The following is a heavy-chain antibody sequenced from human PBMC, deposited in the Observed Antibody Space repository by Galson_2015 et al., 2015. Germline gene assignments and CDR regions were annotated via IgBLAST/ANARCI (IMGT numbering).Heavy chain of an antibody. CDR3: AKESAARGASDF. D-gene: IGHD6-6*01. CDR2: ISGSGGNT. Sequence: LRLSCAASGFTFSSYAMSWVRQAPGRGLEWVAIISGSGGNTYYADSVKGRFTISRDNSKNTLYLQMNSLRAEDTAVYYCAKESAARGASDFWGQGTMVTVSS. CDR1: GFTFSSYA. J-gene: IGHJ3*01. V-gene: IGHV3-23*01.